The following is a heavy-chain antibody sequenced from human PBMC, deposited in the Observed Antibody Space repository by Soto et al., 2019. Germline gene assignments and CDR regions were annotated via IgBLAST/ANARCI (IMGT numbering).Heavy chain of an antibody. CDR3: AKDHGVYAPWYLDL. CDR2: INGSGGTT. V-gene: IGHV3-23*01. J-gene: IGHJ2*01. D-gene: IGHD4-17*01. CDR1: GFTFNSYA. Sequence: EVQLLESGGGLVQPGGSLRLSCAASGFTFNSYAMSCVRQAPGKGLGWVSGINGSGGTTYYADSVKGRFTISRDNSKNTLYLQMNSLRAEDTAGYYCAKDHGVYAPWYLDLWGRGTLVTVSA.